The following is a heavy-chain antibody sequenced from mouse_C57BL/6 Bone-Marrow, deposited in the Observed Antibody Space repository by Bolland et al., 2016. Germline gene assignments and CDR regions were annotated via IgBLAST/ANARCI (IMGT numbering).Heavy chain of an antibody. J-gene: IGHJ4*01. CDR3: ARPPYAMDY. Sequence: YADTVKGRFTISRDNAKKTLFLQMTSLRSEDTAMYYCARPPYAMDYWGQGTS. V-gene: IGHV5-17*01.